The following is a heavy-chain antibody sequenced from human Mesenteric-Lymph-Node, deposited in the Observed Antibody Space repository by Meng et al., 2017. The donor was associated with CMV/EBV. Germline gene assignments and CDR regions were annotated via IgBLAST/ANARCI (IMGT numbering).Heavy chain of an antibody. CDR3: ERPSPQYDHDMDV. V-gene: IGHV4-34*01. J-gene: IGHJ6*02. CDR2: ISHSANT. CDR1: GGSFSGYY. Sequence: SETLSLTCAVYGGSFSGYYWTWIRQPPGKGLEWIGEISHSANTNSNPSLKSRVTISVDTSKDQFSLKLNYVTAADAAVYYCERPSPQYDHDMDVWGQGTTVTVSS.